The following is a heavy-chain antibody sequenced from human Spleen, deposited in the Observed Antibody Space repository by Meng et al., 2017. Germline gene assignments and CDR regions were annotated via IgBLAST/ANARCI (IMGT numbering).Heavy chain of an antibody. CDR3: GKGGTATSPFDY. Sequence: QVQLQQSGPGLVKPSQTLSLTCAISGDSVSSNRGAWKWIRQSPSRGLEWLGRTNYRSKWDQDYALSVKSRNNINPNTSQDQVPPELDSGAPEDTAVDYCGKGGTATSPFDYWGQGTLVTVSS. CDR2: TNYRSKWDQ. D-gene: IGHD1-14*01. V-gene: IGHV6-1*01. J-gene: IGHJ4*02. CDR1: GDSVSSNRGA.